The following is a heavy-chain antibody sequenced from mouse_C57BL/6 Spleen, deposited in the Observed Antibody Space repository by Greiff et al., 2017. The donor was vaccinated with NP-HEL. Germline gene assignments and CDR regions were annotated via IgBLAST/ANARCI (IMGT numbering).Heavy chain of an antibody. Sequence: VQLQQSGAELVRPGASVKLSCTASGFNIKDDYMHWVKQRPEQGLEWIGWIDPENGDTEYASKFQGKATITADTSSNTAYLQLSSLTSEDTAVYYCTTLPITTVVATDYWGQGTTLTVSS. J-gene: IGHJ2*01. CDR3: TTLPITTVVATDY. V-gene: IGHV14-4*01. CDR2: IDPENGDT. D-gene: IGHD1-1*01. CDR1: GFNIKDDY.